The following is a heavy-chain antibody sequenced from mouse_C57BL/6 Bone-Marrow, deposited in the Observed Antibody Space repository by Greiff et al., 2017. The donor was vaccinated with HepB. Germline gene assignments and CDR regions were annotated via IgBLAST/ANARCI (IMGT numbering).Heavy chain of an antibody. D-gene: IGHD1-1*01. CDR3: ARSAPITTVVASFDY. CDR1: GYTFTDYY. Sequence: EVQLQQSGPELVKPGASVKISCKASGYTFTDYYMNWVKQSHGKSLEWIGDINPNNGGTSYNQKFKGKATLTVDKSSSTAYMELSSLTSEDSAVYYCARSAPITTVVASFDYWGQGTTLTVSS. J-gene: IGHJ2*01. CDR2: INPNNGGT. V-gene: IGHV1-26*01.